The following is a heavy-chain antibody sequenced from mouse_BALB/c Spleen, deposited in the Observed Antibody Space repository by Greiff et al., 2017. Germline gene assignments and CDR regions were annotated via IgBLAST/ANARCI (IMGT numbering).Heavy chain of an antibody. J-gene: IGHJ2*01. V-gene: IGHV5-6-4*01. CDR2: ISSGGSYT. D-gene: IGHD1-2*01. Sequence: EVNVVESGGGLVKPGGSLKLSCAASGFTFSSYTMSWVRQTPEKRLEWVATISSGGSYTYYPDSVKGRFTISRDNAKNTLYLQMSSLKSEDTAMYYCTREATANFDYWGQGTTLTVSS. CDR3: TREATANFDY. CDR1: GFTFSSYT.